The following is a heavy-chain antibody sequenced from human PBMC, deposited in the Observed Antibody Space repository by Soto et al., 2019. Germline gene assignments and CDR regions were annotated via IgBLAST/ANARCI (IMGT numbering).Heavy chain of an antibody. CDR2: IYYTGST. CDR1: GGSINNHY. J-gene: IGHJ4*02. CDR3: ARDRGPSSYFDY. V-gene: IGHV4-59*11. D-gene: IGHD6-6*01. Sequence: SETLSLTCTVSGGSINNHYWSWIRQPPGKGLEWIGYIYYTGSTNYNPSLKSRVTMSVDTSKNQVSLNLTSVTAADTAVYYCARDRGPSSYFDYWGQGTLVTVSS.